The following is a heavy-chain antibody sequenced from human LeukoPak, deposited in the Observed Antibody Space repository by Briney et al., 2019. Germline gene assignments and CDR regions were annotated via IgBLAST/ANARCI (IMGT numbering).Heavy chain of an antibody. CDR3: AKGVGSNSYYFDY. CDR2: ISGSGGST. J-gene: IGHJ4*02. CDR1: GFTFSSYA. V-gene: IGHV3-23*01. Sequence: GRSLRLSCAASGFTFSSYAMSWVRQAPGKGLEWVSAISGSGGSTYYADSVKGRFTISRDNSKNTLYLQMNSLRVEDTAVYYCAKGVGSNSYYFDYWGQGTLVTVSS. D-gene: IGHD1-26*01.